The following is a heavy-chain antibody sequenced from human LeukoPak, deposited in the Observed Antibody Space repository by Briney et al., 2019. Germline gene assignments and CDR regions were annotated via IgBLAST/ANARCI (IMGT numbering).Heavy chain of an antibody. CDR3: ARGGYCSSTSCYSSRSGFDY. D-gene: IGHD2-2*01. CDR2: IYSSGST. CDR1: GGSISSGSYY. V-gene: IGHV4-61*02. J-gene: IGHJ4*02. Sequence: SQTLSLTCTVSGGSISSGSYYWSWIRQPAGKGLDWIGRIYSSGSTNYNPSLKSRVTISVDTSKNQFSLKLSSVTAADTAVYYCARGGYCSSTSCYSSRSGFDYWGQGTLVTVSS.